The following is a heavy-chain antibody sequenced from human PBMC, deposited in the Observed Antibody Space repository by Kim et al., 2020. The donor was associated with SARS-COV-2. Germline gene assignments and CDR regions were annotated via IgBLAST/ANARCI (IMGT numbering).Heavy chain of an antibody. CDR3: AREDIVVVVTAAHGGSFDGMDV. CDR1: GGSISSGSYY. J-gene: IGHJ6*02. V-gene: IGHV4-61*02. Sequence: SKTLSLTCTVSGGSISSGSYYWSWIRQPAGKGLEWIGRIYTSGSTNYNPSLKSRVTISVDTSKNQFSLKLSSVTAADTAVYYCAREDIVVVVTAAHGGSFDGMDVWGQGTTVTVSS. CDR2: IYTSGST. D-gene: IGHD2-15*01.